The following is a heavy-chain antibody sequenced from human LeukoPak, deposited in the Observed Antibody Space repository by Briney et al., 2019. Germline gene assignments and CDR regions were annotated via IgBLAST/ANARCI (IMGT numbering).Heavy chain of an antibody. Sequence: ASVKVSCKASGYTFTSYDINWVRQATGQGLEWMGWMNPNSGNTGYAQKFQGRVTMTRDTSISTAYMELSRLRSDDTAVYYCARDGVEGLLWFGECMIDYWGQGTLVTVSS. V-gene: IGHV1-8*02. J-gene: IGHJ4*02. CDR1: GYTFTSYD. CDR2: MNPNSGNT. D-gene: IGHD3-10*01. CDR3: ARDGVEGLLWFGECMIDY.